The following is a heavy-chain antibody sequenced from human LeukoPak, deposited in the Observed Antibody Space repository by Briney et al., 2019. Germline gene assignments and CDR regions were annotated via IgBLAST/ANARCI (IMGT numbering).Heavy chain of an antibody. V-gene: IGHV3-11*01. Sequence: GGSLRLSCAASGFTFTDYYMSWIRQAPGKGLEWVSYITNSGTTIYYADSVSGRFTISRDDSKNTVSLQMNSLRAEDTAVYYCARDREGYCSSTSCRWWYFDLWGRGTLVTVSS. CDR1: GFTFTDYY. J-gene: IGHJ2*01. CDR3: ARDREGYCSSTSCRWWYFDL. CDR2: ITNSGTTI. D-gene: IGHD2-2*01.